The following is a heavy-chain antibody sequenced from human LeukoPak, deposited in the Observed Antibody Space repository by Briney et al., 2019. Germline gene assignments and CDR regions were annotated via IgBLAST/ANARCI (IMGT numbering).Heavy chain of an antibody. J-gene: IGHJ4*02. D-gene: IGHD6-13*01. Sequence: XXLTCTVSGGSISSINYYWTWMRXPPGKGVEWIGYIYHSGSTYYNPSLKSRLTISVDTSKNQFSLKLSSVTTADTAVYYCARTHLAAAGDYWGQGALVTXSS. CDR2: IYHSGST. V-gene: IGHV4-31*03. CDR3: ARTHLAAAGDY. CDR1: GGSISSINYY.